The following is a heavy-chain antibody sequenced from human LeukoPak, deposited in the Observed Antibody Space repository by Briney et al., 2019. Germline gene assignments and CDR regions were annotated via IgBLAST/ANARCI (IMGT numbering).Heavy chain of an antibody. Sequence: GGSLRLSCAASGFPFSSHWFSWFRQSPGKGLEWVAHIKQDGSEKYYVDSVKGRFTISRDNARNSQYLQMNSLRAEDTAVYYCARGPIVVVRYYMDVWGKGTTVTVSS. CDR1: GFPFSSHW. CDR2: IKQDGSEK. V-gene: IGHV3-7*01. CDR3: ARGPIVVVRYYMDV. D-gene: IGHD2-2*01. J-gene: IGHJ6*03.